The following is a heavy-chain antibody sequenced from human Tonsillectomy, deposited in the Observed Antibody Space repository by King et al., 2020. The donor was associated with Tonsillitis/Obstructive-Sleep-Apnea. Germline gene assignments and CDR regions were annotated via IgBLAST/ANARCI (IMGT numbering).Heavy chain of an antibody. V-gene: IGHV3-66*01. CDR1: GFIVSSNF. Sequence: VQLVESGGDLVQPGGSLRLSCAASGFIVSSNFMSWVRQAPGKGLEWVSLSYSGDATYYADSVKGRFTISRDNSKNTLYLQMNSLRAADTAVYYCAKGGSWSFDFWGQGTLVTVSS. D-gene: IGHD6-6*01. CDR3: AKGGSWSFDF. CDR2: SYSGDAT. J-gene: IGHJ4*02.